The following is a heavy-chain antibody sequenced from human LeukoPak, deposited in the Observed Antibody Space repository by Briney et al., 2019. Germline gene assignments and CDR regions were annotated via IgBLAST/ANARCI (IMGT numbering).Heavy chain of an antibody. J-gene: IGHJ4*02. CDR2: ISGSGGST. V-gene: IGHV3-23*01. CDR1: GFTFSSYA. Sequence: GGSLRLSCAASGFTFSSYAMSWVRQAPGKGLEWVSAISGSGGSTYYADSVKGRFTISRDNSKNTLYLQMNSLRAEDTAVYYCAKCTRIVVVPAAITGTCVDYWGQGTLVTVSS. CDR3: AKCTRIVVVPAAITGTCVDY. D-gene: IGHD2-2*01.